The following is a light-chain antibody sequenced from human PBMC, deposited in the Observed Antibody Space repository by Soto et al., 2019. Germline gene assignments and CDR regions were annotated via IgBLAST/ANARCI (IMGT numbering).Light chain of an antibody. Sequence: QSALTQPASVSGSPGQSITISCTGTSRDVGTYNYVSWYQQHPGKAPKLIIYDVSNRPSGVSNRFSGSKSGNTASLTISGLQAEDEADYYCSSYTSSSTSVFGTGTKVTVL. CDR2: DVS. CDR1: SRDVGTYNY. CDR3: SSYTSSSTSV. V-gene: IGLV2-14*03. J-gene: IGLJ1*01.